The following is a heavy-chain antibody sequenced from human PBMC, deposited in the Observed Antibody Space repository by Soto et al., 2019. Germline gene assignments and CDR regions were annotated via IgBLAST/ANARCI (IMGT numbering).Heavy chain of an antibody. CDR2: ISYDGSNT. CDR1: GFTFSSYG. J-gene: IGHJ4*02. D-gene: IGHD6-13*01. V-gene: IGHV3-30*18. CDR3: AKDRSSTLYYFDY. Sequence: QVQLVESGGGVVQPGRSLRLSCAASGFTFSSYGMHWVRQAPGKGLEWVAVISYDGSNTYYADSVQGRFTISRDNSKKTLYLQMNSLRAEDTAVYYCAKDRSSTLYYFDYWGQGTLVTVSS.